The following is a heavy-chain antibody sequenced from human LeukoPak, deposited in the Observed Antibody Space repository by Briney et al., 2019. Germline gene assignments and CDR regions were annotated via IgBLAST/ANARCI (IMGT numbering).Heavy chain of an antibody. CDR2: INHSGST. J-gene: IGHJ4*02. D-gene: IGHD2-15*01. CDR1: GGSFSGYY. V-gene: IGHV4-34*01. CDR3: ARARGYCSGGSCSWDY. Sequence: SETLSLTCAVYGGSFSGYYWSWIRQPPGKGLEWIGEINHSGSTNYNPSLKSRVTISVDTSKNQFSLKLSSVTAADTAVYYCARARGYCSGGSCSWDYWGQGTLVTVSS.